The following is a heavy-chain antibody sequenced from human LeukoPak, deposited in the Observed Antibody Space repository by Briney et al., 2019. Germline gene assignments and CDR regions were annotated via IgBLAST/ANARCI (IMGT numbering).Heavy chain of an antibody. D-gene: IGHD4-17*01. Sequence: GGSLRLSCAASGFTFSSYGMHWVRQAPSKGLEWVAVISYDGSNKYYADSVKGRFTISRDNSKSTLYLQMNSLRAEDTAVYYCAKAQDGDYVDYWGQGTLVTVSS. CDR1: GFTFSSYG. CDR3: AKAQDGDYVDY. V-gene: IGHV3-30*18. J-gene: IGHJ4*02. CDR2: ISYDGSNK.